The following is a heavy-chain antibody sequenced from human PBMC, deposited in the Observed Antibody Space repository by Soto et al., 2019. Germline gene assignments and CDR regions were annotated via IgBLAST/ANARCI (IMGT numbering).Heavy chain of an antibody. J-gene: IGHJ4*02. CDR2: SGGSGSYT. Sequence: GRSLRLSCVASGFTLSSYAMSWVRQAPGKGLEWVSASGGSGSYTYYADSVKGRFTISRDTSTNTLYLQMNSLRAEDTAVYYCVRDGYCSGKRCEPRAFDYWGQGTLVTVSS. D-gene: IGHD2-15*01. CDR3: VRDGYCSGKRCEPRAFDY. CDR1: GFTLSSYA. V-gene: IGHV3-23*01.